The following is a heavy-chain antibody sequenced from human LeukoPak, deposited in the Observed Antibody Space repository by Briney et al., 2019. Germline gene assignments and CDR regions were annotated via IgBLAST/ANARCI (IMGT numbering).Heavy chain of an antibody. CDR2: IDGNGNNK. CDR3: ARGPGSSGGAYVGDY. J-gene: IGHJ4*01. Sequence: GGSLRLSCAASGFTFSNHWIHWVRHVPGKGLVWVSRIDGNGNNKNYADSVKGRFSISRDSAKSTLYLQMNSLRAEDTAVYYCARGPGSSGGAYVGDYWGHGTLVTVSS. CDR1: GFTFSNHW. D-gene: IGHD3-22*01. V-gene: IGHV3-74*01.